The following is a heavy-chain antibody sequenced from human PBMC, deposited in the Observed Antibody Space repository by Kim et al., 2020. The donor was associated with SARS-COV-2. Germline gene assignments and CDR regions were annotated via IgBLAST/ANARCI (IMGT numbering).Heavy chain of an antibody. D-gene: IGHD3-10*01. CDR1: GFTFSSYA. J-gene: IGHJ4*02. V-gene: IGHV3-23*01. CDR3: AKEGITYYYGSGSLYYFDY. CDR2: ISGSGGST. Sequence: GGSPRLSCAASGFTFSSYAMSWVRQAPGKGLEWVSAISGSGGSTYYADSVKGRFTISRDNSKNTLYLQMNSLRAEDTAVYYCAKEGITYYYGSGSLYYFDYWGQGTLVTVSS.